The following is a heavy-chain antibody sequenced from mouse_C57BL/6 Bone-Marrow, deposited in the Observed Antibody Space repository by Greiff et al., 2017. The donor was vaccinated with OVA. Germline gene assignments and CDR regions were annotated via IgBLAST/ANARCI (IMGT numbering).Heavy chain of an antibody. Sequence: VHVKQSGPELVKPGASVKIPCKASGYTFTDYNMDWVKQSHGKSLEWIGDINPNNGGTIYNQKFKGKATLTVDKSSSTAYMELRSLTSEDTAVYYCARPTVVAPYAMDYWGQGTSVTVSS. J-gene: IGHJ4*01. CDR1: GYTFTDYN. CDR2: INPNNGGT. D-gene: IGHD1-1*01. CDR3: ARPTVVAPYAMDY. V-gene: IGHV1-18*01.